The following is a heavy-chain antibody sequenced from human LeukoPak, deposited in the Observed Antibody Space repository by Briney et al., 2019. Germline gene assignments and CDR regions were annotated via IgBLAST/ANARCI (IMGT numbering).Heavy chain of an antibody. Sequence: GRSLRLSCAASGFTFSSYAMTWVRQAPGKGLEWVSDINGSGGRTNYADSVKGRFTISRDNSKNTLYLQMNSLRAEDTAVYYCAKDKYSSSSTAFDYWGQGTLVTVSS. V-gene: IGHV3-23*01. J-gene: IGHJ4*02. CDR2: INGSGGRT. D-gene: IGHD6-6*01. CDR3: AKDKYSSSSTAFDY. CDR1: GFTFSSYA.